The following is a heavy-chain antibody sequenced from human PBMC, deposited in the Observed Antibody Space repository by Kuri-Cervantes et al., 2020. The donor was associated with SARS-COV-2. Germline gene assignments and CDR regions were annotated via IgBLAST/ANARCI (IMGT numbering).Heavy chain of an antibody. V-gene: IGHV3-23*01. CDR2: ISVSGGST. Sequence: GGSLRLSCAASGFTFSSYAMSWVRQAPGKGLEWVSAISVSGGSTYYAVSVKGRFTISRDNSKNTLYLQMHSLRAEDTAVYYCAKDQWELLGGGYWGQGTLVTVSS. D-gene: IGHD1-26*01. J-gene: IGHJ4*02. CDR3: AKDQWELLGGGY. CDR1: GFTFSSYA.